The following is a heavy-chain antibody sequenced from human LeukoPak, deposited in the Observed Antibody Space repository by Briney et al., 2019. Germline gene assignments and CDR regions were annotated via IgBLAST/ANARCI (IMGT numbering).Heavy chain of an antibody. J-gene: IGHJ5*02. CDR1: GGTFINYA. D-gene: IGHD6-25*01. CDR2: IIPMFGTA. Sequence: SVKVSCKASGGTFINYAISWVRQAPGQGLEWLGGIIPMFGTAKYAQKFQGRVTITTDESTTTAYMELISLRFEDTAVYYCLRRQALRGRHRAFDPWGQGTLVTVTS. CDR3: LRRQALRGRHRAFDP. V-gene: IGHV1-69*05.